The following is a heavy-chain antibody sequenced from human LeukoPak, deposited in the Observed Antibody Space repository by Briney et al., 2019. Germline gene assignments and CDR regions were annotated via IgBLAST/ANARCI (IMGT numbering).Heavy chain of an antibody. CDR2: IYYSGST. D-gene: IGHD3-3*01. Sequence: SETLSLTCTVSGGSISSSSYYWGWIRQPPGKGLEWIGSIYYSGSTYYNPSLKSRVTISVDTSKYQFSLKLSSVTAADTAVYYCARQTYYDFWSGPSHFDYWGQGTLVTVSS. CDR3: ARQTYYDFWSGPSHFDY. V-gene: IGHV4-39*01. CDR1: GGSISSSSYY. J-gene: IGHJ4*02.